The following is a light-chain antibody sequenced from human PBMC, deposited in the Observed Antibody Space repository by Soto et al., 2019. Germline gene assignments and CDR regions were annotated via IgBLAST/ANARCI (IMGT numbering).Light chain of an antibody. J-gene: IGKJ4*01. Sequence: DIQMTQSPSSLSASVGDRVTITCRASQSISSYLNWYQQKPGKAPKRLIYAASSLQSGVPSRFSGSGSGTDFTLNISSLQPEDFATYYCQQRYSTPLTFGGGTKVEIK. CDR2: AAS. V-gene: IGKV1-39*01. CDR1: QSISSY. CDR3: QQRYSTPLT.